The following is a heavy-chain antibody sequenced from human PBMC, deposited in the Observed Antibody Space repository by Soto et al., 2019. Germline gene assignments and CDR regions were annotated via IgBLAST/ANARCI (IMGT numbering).Heavy chain of an antibody. CDR1: GGTFSSFG. D-gene: IGHD5-12*01. CDR2: IIPVFGRP. V-gene: IGHV1-69*13. CDR3: AREASGYDF. Sequence: SVKVSCKASGGTFSSFGISWVRQAPGQGLEWMGGIIPVFGRPNYAQRFRGRLTITADESTNTIYMELIDLTSEDTAVYYCAREASGYDFWGQGTQVTV. J-gene: IGHJ1*01.